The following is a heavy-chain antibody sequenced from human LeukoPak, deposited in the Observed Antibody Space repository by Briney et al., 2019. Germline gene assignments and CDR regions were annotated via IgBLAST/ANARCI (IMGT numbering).Heavy chain of an antibody. CDR2: IYYSGST. CDR1: GGSISSYY. V-gene: IGHV4-59*01. D-gene: IGHD5-12*01. Sequence: PSETLSLTCTVSGGSISSYYWSWIRQPPGKGLEWMGYIYYSGSTNYNPSLKSRVTISVDTSKNQFSLKLSSVTAADTAVCYCARGDSGYDPRGAFDIWGQGTMVTVSS. CDR3: ARGDSGYDPRGAFDI. J-gene: IGHJ3*02.